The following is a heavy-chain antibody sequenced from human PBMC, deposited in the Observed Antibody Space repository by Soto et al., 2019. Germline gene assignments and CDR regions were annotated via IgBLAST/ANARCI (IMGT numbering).Heavy chain of an antibody. CDR3: AREKNYDFWSGYHASTHGMDV. D-gene: IGHD3-3*01. CDR2: IIPIFGTA. V-gene: IGHV1-69*13. Sequence: SVKVSCKASADTFSSSAFSWVRQAPGQGLEWMGGIIPIFGTANYAQKFQGRVTITADESTSTAYMELSSLRSEDTAVYYCAREKNYDFWSGYHASTHGMDVWGQGTTVTVSS. J-gene: IGHJ6*02. CDR1: ADTFSSSA.